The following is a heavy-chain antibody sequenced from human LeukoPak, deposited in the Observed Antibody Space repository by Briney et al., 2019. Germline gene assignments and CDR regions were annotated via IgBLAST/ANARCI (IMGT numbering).Heavy chain of an antibody. V-gene: IGHV3-23*01. J-gene: IGHJ6*03. D-gene: IGHD5-18*01. CDR3: ARGVWSYGYDYYYYMDV. CDR2: ISGSGTNT. Sequence: PGGSLRLSCAASGFTFSSYAMNWVRQAPGKGLEWVSGISGSGTNTDYIDSVKGRFTVSRDNSKNTLYLQMSSLRAEDTAVYYCARGVWSYGYDYYYYMDVWGKGTTVTVSS. CDR1: GFTFSSYA.